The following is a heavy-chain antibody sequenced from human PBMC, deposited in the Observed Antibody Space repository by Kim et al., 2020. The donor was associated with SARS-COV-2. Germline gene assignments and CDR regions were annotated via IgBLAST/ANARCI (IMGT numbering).Heavy chain of an antibody. CDR3: ARDYRNPPRALERLGKNWFDP. J-gene: IGHJ5*02. D-gene: IGHD3-16*02. CDR1: GFTFSSYE. V-gene: IGHV3-48*03. CDR2: ISSSGSTI. Sequence: GGSLRLSCAASGFTFSSYEMNWVRQAPGKGLEWVSYISSSGSTIYYADSVKGRFTISRDNAKNSLYLQMNSLRAEDTAVYYCARDYRNPPRALERLGKNWFDPWGQGTLVTVSS.